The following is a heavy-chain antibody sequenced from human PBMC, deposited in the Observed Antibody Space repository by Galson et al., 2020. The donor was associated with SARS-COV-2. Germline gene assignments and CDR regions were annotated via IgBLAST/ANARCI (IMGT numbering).Heavy chain of an antibody. CDR2: ISGNEGST. J-gene: IGHJ2*01. CDR3: VKGSGDFYHVPWYFDF. Sequence: GESLKISCSASGFTFSKFAMHWVRQAPGKGLEYVSGISGNEGSTEYAEFVKGRFTVSRDNSESTLYLQMRSLRADDTAVYYCVKGSGDFYHVPWYFDFWGRGTVVRVSS. D-gene: IGHD2-21*01. V-gene: IGHV3-64D*08. CDR1: GFTFSKFA.